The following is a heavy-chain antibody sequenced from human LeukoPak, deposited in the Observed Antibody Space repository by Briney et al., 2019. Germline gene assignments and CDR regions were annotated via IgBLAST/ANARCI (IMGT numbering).Heavy chain of an antibody. CDR1: GASISSSSYY. CDR3: ARLRVWGYFDS. Sequence: SETLSLTCTVSGASISSSSYYWGWIRQPPGKGLEWIGIIYYSGSTYYNPSLKSRVTISEDTSKNQFSLNLSSVTAADTAVYYCARLRVWGYFDSWGQETLVTVSS. CDR2: IYYSGST. J-gene: IGHJ4*02. D-gene: IGHD7-27*01. V-gene: IGHV4-39*01.